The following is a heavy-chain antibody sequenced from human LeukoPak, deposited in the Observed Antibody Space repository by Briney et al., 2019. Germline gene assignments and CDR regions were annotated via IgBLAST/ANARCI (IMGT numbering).Heavy chain of an antibody. D-gene: IGHD3-3*01. Sequence: ASVKVSCKASGGTFSSYAISWVRQAPGQGLEWMGRIIPILGIANYAQKFQGRVTITADKSTSTAYMELSSLRSEDTAVYYCARGRLRFLEWLSYYYYGMDVWGHGTTVTVSS. CDR2: IIPILGIA. CDR3: ARGRLRFLEWLSYYYYGMDV. J-gene: IGHJ6*02. CDR1: GGTFSSYA. V-gene: IGHV1-69*04.